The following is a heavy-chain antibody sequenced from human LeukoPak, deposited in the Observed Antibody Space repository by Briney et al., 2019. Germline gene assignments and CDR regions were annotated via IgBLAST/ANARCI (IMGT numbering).Heavy chain of an antibody. CDR3: AKDPAQRFLEWLSFDY. J-gene: IGHJ4*02. D-gene: IGHD3-3*01. CDR1: GFTVSSNY. CDR2: IYSGGST. V-gene: IGHV3-53*01. Sequence: GGSLRLSCAPSGFTVSSNYMNWVRQAPGKGLEWVSVIYSGGSTYYADSVKGRFTISRDNSKNTLYLQMNSLRAEDTAVYYCAKDPAQRFLEWLSFDYWGQGTLVTVSS.